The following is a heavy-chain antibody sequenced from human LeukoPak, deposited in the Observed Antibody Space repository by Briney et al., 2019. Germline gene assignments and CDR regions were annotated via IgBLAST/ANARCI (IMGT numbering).Heavy chain of an antibody. Sequence: SETLSLTCTVYNGSISSNSYYWGWIRQPPGKGLEWIGNIYYSGNTHYNPSLKSRVTIFVDTSKNLISLKLSSVTAADTAVYYCARRWKTARPGDYFDYWGQGTLVTVSS. J-gene: IGHJ4*02. CDR2: IYYSGNT. CDR3: ARRWKTARPGDYFDY. CDR1: NGSISSNSYY. V-gene: IGHV4-39*01. D-gene: IGHD6-6*01.